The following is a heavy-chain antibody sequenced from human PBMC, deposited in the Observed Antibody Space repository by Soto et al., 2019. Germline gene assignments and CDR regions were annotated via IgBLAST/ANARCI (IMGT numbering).Heavy chain of an antibody. J-gene: IGHJ4*02. Sequence: EVQLVESGGGLIQPGGSLRLSCAVSGFTVSNNYMSWVRQAPGKGLEGVSVIYSGGYTAYGDSVKGRFTISRDNSKNILNLKMNDLGAPPPSVFYCATGGGGGGYWGQGTLVTVSS. D-gene: IGHD3-10*01. V-gene: IGHV3-53*01. CDR1: GFTVSNNY. CDR2: IYSGGYT. CDR3: ATGGGGGGY.